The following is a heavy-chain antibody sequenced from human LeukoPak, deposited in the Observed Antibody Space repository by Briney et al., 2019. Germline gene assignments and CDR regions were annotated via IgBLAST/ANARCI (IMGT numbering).Heavy chain of an antibody. Sequence: GGSLRLSCAASGFTFSSYGMHWVRQAPGKGLEWVSSISTSSSYIYYADSVKGRFTISRDNAKNSLYLQMNSLRAEDTAVYYCARNYGDYVWYFQHWGQGTLVTVSS. CDR1: GFTFSSYG. V-gene: IGHV3-21*04. CDR3: ARNYGDYVWYFQH. J-gene: IGHJ1*01. CDR2: ISTSSSYI. D-gene: IGHD4-17*01.